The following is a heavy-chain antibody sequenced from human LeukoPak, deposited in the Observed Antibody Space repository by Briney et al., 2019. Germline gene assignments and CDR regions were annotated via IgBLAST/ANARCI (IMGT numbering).Heavy chain of an antibody. CDR2: NNHSAST. V-gene: IGHV4-34*01. Sequence: PSETLSLTCAVYGGSFSGYYWSWIRQPPGMGLEWIGENNHSASTNYNPSLKSRVTISVDTSKNQISLKLSSVTAADTAVYYCARGGAGATTMPDWYFDLWGRGTLVTVSS. CDR1: GGSFSGYY. J-gene: IGHJ2*01. D-gene: IGHD1-26*01. CDR3: ARGGAGATTMPDWYFDL.